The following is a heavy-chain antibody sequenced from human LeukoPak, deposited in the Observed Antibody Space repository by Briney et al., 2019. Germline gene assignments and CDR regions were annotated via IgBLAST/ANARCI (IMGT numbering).Heavy chain of an antibody. J-gene: IGHJ4*02. D-gene: IGHD3-10*01. CDR2: ISGSGDRT. Sequence: GGSLRLSCAASGFPFSGSAMSWFRQPPGKGLEWVSTISGSGDRTYYADSVKGRFTISRDNSKNTLFLHMNSLRAEDTAVYSCAKGYYGSGSYGWFDYWGQGTLVTVSS. CDR1: GFPFSGSA. CDR3: AKGYYGSGSYGWFDY. V-gene: IGHV3-23*01.